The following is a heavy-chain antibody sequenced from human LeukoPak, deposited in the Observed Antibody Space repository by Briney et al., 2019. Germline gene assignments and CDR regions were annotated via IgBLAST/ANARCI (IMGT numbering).Heavy chain of an antibody. CDR2: IRSKAYGGTP. Sequence: GGSLRLSCTASGFTFDDYAMSWFRQAPGKGLEWVSFIRSKAYGGTPEYAASVKGRFTISRDDSKSIAYLQMNSLKTEDTAVYYCTRDILSGGSPTPPFDYWGQGTLVTVSS. D-gene: IGHD2-15*01. V-gene: IGHV3-49*03. CDR1: GFTFDDYA. CDR3: TRDILSGGSPTPPFDY. J-gene: IGHJ4*02.